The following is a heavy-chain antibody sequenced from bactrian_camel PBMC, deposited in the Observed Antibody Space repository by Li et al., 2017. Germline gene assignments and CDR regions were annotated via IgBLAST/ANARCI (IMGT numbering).Heavy chain of an antibody. D-gene: IGHD3*01. J-gene: IGHJ4*01. Sequence: HVQLVESGGGSVQAGGSLRLSCAPSTVRISTYCMSWFRQAPGKEREGVAAIAGGGAATYYAKSVQGRFTISQDSAKNTLDLQITSLKPEDTGTFTCAMRPDTIRCSDNYCYAICGKAEYGAWGQGTQVTVS. V-gene: IGHV3S1*01. CDR3: AMRPDTIRCSDNYCYAICGKAEYGA. CDR2: IAGGGAAT. CDR1: TVRISTYC.